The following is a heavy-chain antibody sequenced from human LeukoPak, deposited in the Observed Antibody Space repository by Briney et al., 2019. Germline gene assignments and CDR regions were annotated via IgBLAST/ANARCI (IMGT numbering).Heavy chain of an antibody. CDR2: ISGSGGST. Sequence: PGGSLRLSCVASGFTFSSYAMSWVRQAPGKGLEWVSDISGSGGSTYYADSVKGRFTISRDNSKNTLYLQMNRLRAEDTAVYYCAKSPYFYNSGRSVDVWGKGTTVTVSS. D-gene: IGHD3-10*01. CDR1: GFTFSSYA. CDR3: AKSPYFYNSGRSVDV. V-gene: IGHV3-23*01. J-gene: IGHJ6*04.